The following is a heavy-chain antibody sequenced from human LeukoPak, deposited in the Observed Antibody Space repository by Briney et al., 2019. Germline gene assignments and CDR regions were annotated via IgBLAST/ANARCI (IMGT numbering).Heavy chain of an antibody. CDR1: GFTFNSYT. CDR2: MSSDGNKK. V-gene: IGHV3-30-3*01. Sequence: GGSLRLSCAAPGFTFNSYTMHWVRQAPGKGLEWVAVMSSDGNKKFYAEYVKGRFTISRDNSENTLYLEMNSLRGEDTAAYYCARGDYDLSGSYHYGMDVWGQGTTVTVSS. CDR3: ARGDYDLSGSYHYGMDV. D-gene: IGHD3-10*01. J-gene: IGHJ6*02.